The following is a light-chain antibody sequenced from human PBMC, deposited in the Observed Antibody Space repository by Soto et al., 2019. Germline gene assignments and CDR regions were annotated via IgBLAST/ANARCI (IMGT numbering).Light chain of an antibody. CDR3: QSYDSSLSGYV. V-gene: IGLV1-40*01. J-gene: IGLJ1*01. CDR1: SSNIGAGYD. Sequence: QSVLTQPPSVFGAPGQRVTICCTGSSSNIGAGYDVHWYQQLPGTAPKLLIYGNSNRPSGVPDRFSGSKSGTSASLAITGLQAEDEADYYCQSYDSSLSGYVFGTGTKVPVL. CDR2: GNS.